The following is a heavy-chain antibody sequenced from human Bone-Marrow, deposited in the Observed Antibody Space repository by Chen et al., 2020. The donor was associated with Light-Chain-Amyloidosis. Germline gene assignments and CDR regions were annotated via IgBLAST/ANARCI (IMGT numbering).Heavy chain of an antibody. CDR3: ARDRGYDILTGYAFDI. Sequence: QVQLVQSGAEVKKPGASVKVSCKASGYTFTGYYMHWVRQAPGQGLEWMGRINPNSGVTNYAQKFQGRVTMTRDTSISTAYMELSRLRSDDTAVYYCARDRGYDILTGYAFDIWGQGTMVTVSS. V-gene: IGHV1-2*06. CDR1: GYTFTGYY. CDR2: INPNSGVT. D-gene: IGHD3-9*01. J-gene: IGHJ3*02.